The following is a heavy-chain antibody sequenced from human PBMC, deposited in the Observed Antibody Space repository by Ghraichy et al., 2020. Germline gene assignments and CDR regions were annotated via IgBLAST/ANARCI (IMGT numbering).Heavy chain of an antibody. Sequence: GGSLRLSCVASGFTFNSYSMNWVRQAPGKGLEWVSSISSSGRDIYYTDSLKGRFTISRDNAQNLVYLQMNSLRAEDTAVYYCASGLANEYGLYDDWGQGTMVTVSS. V-gene: IGHV3-21*06. CDR3: ASGLANEYGLYDD. J-gene: IGHJ4*02. CDR2: ISSSGRDI. CDR1: GFTFNSYS. D-gene: IGHD4-17*01.